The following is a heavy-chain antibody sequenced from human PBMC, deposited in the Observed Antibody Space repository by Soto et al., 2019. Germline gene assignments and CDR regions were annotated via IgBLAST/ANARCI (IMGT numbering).Heavy chain of an antibody. J-gene: IGHJ3*02. CDR2: VTASGGST. CDR1: GFAFISYA. V-gene: IGHV3-23*01. D-gene: IGHD1-26*01. CDR3: AKDLRVGAGHPIAAFDS. Sequence: EVQLLESGGGLVQPGGSLRLSCAASGFAFISYAMSWVRQAPGNGLEWVSTVTASGGSTYYADSVKGRFTITRENSKHTRYLQMNRLRGEDTAVYYCAKDLRVGAGHPIAAFDSWGLGTKVTFAA.